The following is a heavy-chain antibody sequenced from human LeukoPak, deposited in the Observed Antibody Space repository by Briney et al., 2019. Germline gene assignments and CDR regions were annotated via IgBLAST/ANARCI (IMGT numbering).Heavy chain of an antibody. Sequence: SETLSLTCTVSGGSISSSSYYWGWIRQPPGKGLEWIGSIYYSGSTYYNPSLKSRVTISVDTSKNQFSLKLSPVTAADTAVYYCARRNNRPLRFLELSYYFDYWGQGTLVTVSS. D-gene: IGHD3-3*01. J-gene: IGHJ4*02. CDR3: ARRNNRPLRFLELSYYFDY. CDR1: GGSISSSSYY. CDR2: IYYSGST. V-gene: IGHV4-39*01.